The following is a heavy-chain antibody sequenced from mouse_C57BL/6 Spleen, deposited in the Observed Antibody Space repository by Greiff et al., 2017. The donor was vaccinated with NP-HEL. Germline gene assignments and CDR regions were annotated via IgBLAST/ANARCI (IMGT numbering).Heavy chain of an antibody. D-gene: IGHD2-4*01. CDR1: GYAFSSSW. V-gene: IGHV1-82*01. Sequence: QVQLKQSGPELVKPGASVKISCKASGYAFSSSWMNWVKQRPGKGLEWIGRIYPGDGDTNYNGKFKGKGTLTADKYSSTAYMQLSSLTSEDAAVYFCARGIYYDYPRDYWGQGTSVTVTS. CDR3: ARGIYYDYPRDY. CDR2: IYPGDGDT. J-gene: IGHJ4*01.